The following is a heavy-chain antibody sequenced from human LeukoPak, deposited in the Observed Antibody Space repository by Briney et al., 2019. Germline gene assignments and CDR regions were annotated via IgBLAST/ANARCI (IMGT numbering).Heavy chain of an antibody. Sequence: GRSLRLSCAASGFTFSSYGMHWVRQAPGKGLEWVAVISYDGSNKYYADSVKGRFTISRDNSKNTLYLQMNSLRAEDTAVYYCAKSHYRGFGELFSNFDYWGRGTLVTVSS. D-gene: IGHD3-10*01. CDR2: ISYDGSNK. CDR1: GFTFSSYG. J-gene: IGHJ4*02. V-gene: IGHV3-30*18. CDR3: AKSHYRGFGELFSNFDY.